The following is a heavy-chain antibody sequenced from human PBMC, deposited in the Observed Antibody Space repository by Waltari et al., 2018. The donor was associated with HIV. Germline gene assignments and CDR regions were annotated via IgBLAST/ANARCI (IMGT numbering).Heavy chain of an antibody. V-gene: IGHV3-30*02. D-gene: IGHD3-10*01. Sequence: QVQLVASGGGVVQPGGSLTLSCAASGFTFSSYGLPWVPQAPGKGLEWVALIRYDGSNKYYADSVKGRFTISRDNSKNTLYLQMNSLRAEDTAVYYCAKGSGDGSGKDFDYWGQGTLVTVSS. CDR2: IRYDGSNK. J-gene: IGHJ4*02. CDR3: AKGSGDGSGKDFDY. CDR1: GFTFSSYG.